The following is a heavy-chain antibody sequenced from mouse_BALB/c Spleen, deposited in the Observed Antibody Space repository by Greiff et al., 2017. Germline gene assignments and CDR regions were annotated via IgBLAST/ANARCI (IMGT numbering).Heavy chain of an antibody. J-gene: IGHJ4*01. Sequence: EVQLVESGPGLVKPSQSLSLTCSVTGYSITSGYYWNWIRQFPGNKLEWMGYISYDGSNNYNPSLKNRISITRDTSKNQFFLKLNSVTTEDTATYYCAREAPYYGRMDYWGQGTSVTVSS. CDR3: AREAPYYGRMDY. CDR1: GYSITSGYY. V-gene: IGHV3-6*02. D-gene: IGHD1-1*01. CDR2: ISYDGSN.